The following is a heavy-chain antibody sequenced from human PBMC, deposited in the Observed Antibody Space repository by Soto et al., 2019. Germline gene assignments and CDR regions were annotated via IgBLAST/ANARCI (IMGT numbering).Heavy chain of an antibody. Sequence: QLQLQESGSGLVKPSQTLSLTCAVSGGSISSGGYSCNWIRQPPGKGLEWIGYIYHSGSTYYNPSLKSRVTIPVDRSKTQFSLKLSSVTAADTAVYYCARGVTTVTTFDYWGQGTLVTVSS. CDR1: GGSISSGGYS. V-gene: IGHV4-30-2*01. D-gene: IGHD4-17*01. CDR3: ARGVTTVTTFDY. CDR2: IYHSGST. J-gene: IGHJ4*02.